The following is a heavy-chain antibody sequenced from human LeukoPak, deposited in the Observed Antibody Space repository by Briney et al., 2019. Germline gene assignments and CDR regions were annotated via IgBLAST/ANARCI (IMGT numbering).Heavy chain of an antibody. CDR3: AREVVVVAATPYYYYGMDV. Sequence: SVKVSCKASGGTFSSYAISWVRQAPGQGLEWMGRIIPILGIANYAQKFQGRVTITPDKSTSTAYMELSSLRSEDTAVYYCAREVVVVAATPYYYYGMDVWGQGTTVNVSS. V-gene: IGHV1-69*04. D-gene: IGHD2-15*01. CDR1: GGTFSSYA. CDR2: IIPILGIA. J-gene: IGHJ6*02.